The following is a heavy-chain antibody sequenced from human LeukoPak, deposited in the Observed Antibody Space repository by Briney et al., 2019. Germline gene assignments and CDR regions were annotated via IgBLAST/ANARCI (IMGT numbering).Heavy chain of an antibody. J-gene: IGHJ4*02. V-gene: IGHV1-46*01. CDR2: INPSGGST. CDR3: AREPSGRAVAGS. CDR1: GYTFTSYY. D-gene: IGHD6-19*01. Sequence: ASVKVSCKASGYTFTSYYMHWVRQAPGQGLEWMGIINPSGGSTSYAQKFQGRVTMTRDTSTSTAYMELRSLRSDDTAVYYCAREPSGRAVAGSWGQGTLVTVSS.